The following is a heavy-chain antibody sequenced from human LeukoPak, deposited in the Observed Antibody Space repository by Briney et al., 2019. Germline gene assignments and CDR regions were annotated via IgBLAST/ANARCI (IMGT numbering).Heavy chain of an antibody. D-gene: IGHD2-2*01. Sequence: SETLSLTSAVYGGSFSGYYWSWIRQPPGKGREWIGEINHSGRTNYNPSLKSRVTISVDTSKNQFSLKLSSVTAADTAVYYCARGTVPAAASDRSEGSTWFDPWGQGTLVTVSS. CDR1: GGSFSGYY. CDR2: INHSGRT. V-gene: IGHV4-34*01. J-gene: IGHJ5*02. CDR3: ARGTVPAAASDRSEGSTWFDP.